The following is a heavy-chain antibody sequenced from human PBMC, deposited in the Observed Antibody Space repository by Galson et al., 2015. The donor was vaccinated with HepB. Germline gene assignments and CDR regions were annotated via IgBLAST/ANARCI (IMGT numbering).Heavy chain of an antibody. J-gene: IGHJ4*02. D-gene: IGHD4-23*01. V-gene: IGHV6-1*01. CDR3: ASTTVENFDY. CDR1: GDSVSSNSAA. CDR2: TYYRSKWYN. Sequence: CAISGDSVSSNSAAWNWIRQSPSRGLEWLGRTYYRSKWYNDYAVSVKSRITINPDTSKNQFPLQLNSVTPEDTAVYYCASTTVENFDYWGQGTLVTVSS.